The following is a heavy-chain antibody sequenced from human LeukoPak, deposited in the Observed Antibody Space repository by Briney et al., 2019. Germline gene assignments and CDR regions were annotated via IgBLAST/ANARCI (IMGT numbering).Heavy chain of an antibody. D-gene: IGHD1-26*01. J-gene: IGHJ4*02. CDR2: ISSSSSSI. Sequence: PGGSLRLSCAAFGFTFSGYSMNWVRQVPGKGLEWVSSISSSSSSIYYADSVKGRFTISRDNSKNTLYLQMNSLRAEDTAVYYCARGGKWELPVYWGQGTLVTVSS. CDR1: GFTFSGYS. CDR3: ARGGKWELPVY. V-gene: IGHV3-21*01.